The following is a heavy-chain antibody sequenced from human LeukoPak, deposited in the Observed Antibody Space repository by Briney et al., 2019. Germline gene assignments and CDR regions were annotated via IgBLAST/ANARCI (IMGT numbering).Heavy chain of an antibody. CDR3: ARGGGGLDY. CDR1: GFTFSSYW. CDR2: IESDGSST. Sequence: GGSLRLSCAASGFTFSSYWMYWVRQAPGKGLVWVSRIESDGSSTTYADSVKGRFTVSRDNVKNTLYLQMNSLRDEDTAVYYCARGGGGLDYWGQGTPVTVSS. J-gene: IGHJ4*02. V-gene: IGHV3-74*01. D-gene: IGHD2-15*01.